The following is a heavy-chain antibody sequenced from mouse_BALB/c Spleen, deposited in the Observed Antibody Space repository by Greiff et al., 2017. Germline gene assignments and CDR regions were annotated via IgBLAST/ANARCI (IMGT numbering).Heavy chain of an antibody. CDR3: ASLWLRRGFDY. CDR1: GFAFSSYD. V-gene: IGHV5-12-1*01. D-gene: IGHD2-2*01. Sequence: EVMLVESGGGLVKPGGSLKLSCAASGFAFSSYDMSWVRQTPEKRLESVAYISSGGGSTYYPDTVKGRFTISRDNAKNTLYLQMSSLKSEDTAMYYCASLWLRRGFDYWGQGTTLTVSS. J-gene: IGHJ2*01. CDR2: ISSGGGST.